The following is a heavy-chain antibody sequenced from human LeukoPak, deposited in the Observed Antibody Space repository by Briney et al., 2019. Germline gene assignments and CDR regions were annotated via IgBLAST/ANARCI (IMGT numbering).Heavy chain of an antibody. CDR3: ARGSRGNFDY. D-gene: IGHD4-23*01. Sequence: GGSLRLSCASSVFTVSSNYMSSVRQAPGQGLDGVSVSYSGGSTYHADSGKGRLTISRGISKNSLYLQMNSLRAEDTAVYYCARGSRGNFDYWGQGTLVTVSS. V-gene: IGHV3-53*01. J-gene: IGHJ4*02. CDR1: VFTVSSNY. CDR2: SYSGGST.